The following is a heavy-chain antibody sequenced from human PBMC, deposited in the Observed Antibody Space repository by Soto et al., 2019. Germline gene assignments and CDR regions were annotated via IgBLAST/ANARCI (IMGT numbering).Heavy chain of an antibody. J-gene: IGHJ6*02. CDR3: ARAYGVVVYYGMDV. D-gene: IGHD2-8*01. Sequence: SETLSLTCTVSGGSISSYYWSWIRQPPGKGLEWIGYIYYSGSTNYNPSLKSRVTISVDTSKNQFSLKLGSVTAADTAVYYCARAYGVVVYYGMDVWGQGTTVTVSS. CDR1: GGSISSYY. CDR2: IYYSGST. V-gene: IGHV4-59*01.